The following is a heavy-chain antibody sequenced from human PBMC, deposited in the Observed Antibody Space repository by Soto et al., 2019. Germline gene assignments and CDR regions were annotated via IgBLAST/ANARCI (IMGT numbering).Heavy chain of an antibody. CDR1: VGSISSYY. Sequence: PSETLSLTCTVSVGSISSYYWSWIRQPPGKGLEWIGYIYYSGSTNYNPSLKSRVTISVDTSKNQFSLKLSSVTAADTAVYYCARGTTGTTVGYWGQGTLVTVSS. CDR2: IYYSGST. J-gene: IGHJ4*02. V-gene: IGHV4-59*01. D-gene: IGHD1-1*01. CDR3: ARGTTGTTVGY.